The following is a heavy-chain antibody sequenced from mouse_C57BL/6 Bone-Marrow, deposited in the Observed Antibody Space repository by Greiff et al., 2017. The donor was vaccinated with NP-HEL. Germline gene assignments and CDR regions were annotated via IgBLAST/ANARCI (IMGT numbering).Heavy chain of an antibody. D-gene: IGHD2-3*01. CDR3: ARVGWLLNWYFDV. J-gene: IGHJ1*03. Sequence: VQLQQSGAELARPGASVKLSCKASGYTFTSYGISWVKQSTGQGLEWIGEIYPRSGNTYYNEKFKGKATLTADKSSSTAYMELRSLTSEDSAVYFCARVGWLLNWYFDVWGTGTTVTVSS. V-gene: IGHV1-81*01. CDR2: IYPRSGNT. CDR1: GYTFTSYG.